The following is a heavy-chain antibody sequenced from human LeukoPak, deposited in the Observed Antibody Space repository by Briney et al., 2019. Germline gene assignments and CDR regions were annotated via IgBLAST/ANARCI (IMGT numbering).Heavy chain of an antibody. CDR2: ISSSSSYT. CDR1: GIPFSDFY. V-gene: IGHV3-11*03. J-gene: IGHJ4*02. CDR3: AAGTAADY. D-gene: IGHD6-25*01. Sequence: PGWSLTLSCVVSGIPFSDFYMNWLRQAPGKGVEWISYISSSSSYTDYAESVKGRFTISRDNAKSALYLQMNDLRVEDTAVYYCAAGTAADYWGQGTMVIVSS.